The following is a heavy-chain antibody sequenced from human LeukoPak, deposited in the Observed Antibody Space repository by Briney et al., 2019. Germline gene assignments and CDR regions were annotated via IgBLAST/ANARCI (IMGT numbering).Heavy chain of an antibody. V-gene: IGHV3-23*01. J-gene: IGHJ1*01. CDR3: AKAVPRYCSSTSCYSPSLPFQH. CDR1: GFTFSSYA. D-gene: IGHD2-2*01. Sequence: PGGSLRLSCAASGFTFSSYAMHWVRQAPGKGLEWVSAISGSGGSTYYADSVKGRFTISRDKSKNTLYLQMNSLRAEDTAVYYCAKAVPRYCSSTSCYSPSLPFQHWGQGTLVTVSS. CDR2: ISGSGGST.